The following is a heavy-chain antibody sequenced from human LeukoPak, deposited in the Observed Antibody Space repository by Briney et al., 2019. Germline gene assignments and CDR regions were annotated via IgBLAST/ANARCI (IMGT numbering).Heavy chain of an antibody. V-gene: IGHV3-23*01. CDR2: TTSSGDTT. D-gene: IGHD3-16*01. CDR1: GFNFNNYP. J-gene: IGHJ6*02. CDR3: ARNQQLGGHSYYYYGMDV. Sequence: GGSLRLSCAASGFNFNNYPMSWVRQAPGKGLEWVSATTSSGDTTYYADSVKGRFTISRDNSKNTLYLQMNSLRADDTAIYYCARNQQLGGHSYYYYGMDVWGQGTTVTVSS.